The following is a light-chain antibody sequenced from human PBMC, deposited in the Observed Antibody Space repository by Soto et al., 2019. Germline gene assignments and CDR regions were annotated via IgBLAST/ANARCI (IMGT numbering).Light chain of an antibody. CDR2: GTS. J-gene: IGKJ1*01. CDR1: QSVSSSY. CDR3: QQYDRSPWT. Sequence: EIVLTQSPGTLSLSPGERATLSCRASQSVSSSYLAWYQQKPGQAPRLLIYGTSKTATGIPDRFSGSGYGTDVTLTISRLEPEDFAVYYCQQYDRSPWTFGQWTKVEIK. V-gene: IGKV3-20*01.